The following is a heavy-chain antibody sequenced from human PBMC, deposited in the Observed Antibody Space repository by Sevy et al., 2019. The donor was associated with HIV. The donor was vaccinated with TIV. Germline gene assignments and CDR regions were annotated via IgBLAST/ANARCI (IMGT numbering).Heavy chain of an antibody. Sequence: GGSLRLSCAASGFTFSSYDMHWVRQAPGKGLKWVSVISGSGNISNADSVKGRFTIDRDDAKNTLYLQMNSLRVEDTAMYYCARLSCCGGAGYIFDYWGQGTLVTVSS. CDR2: ISGSGNI. J-gene: IGHJ4*02. CDR3: ARLSCCGGAGYIFDY. CDR1: GFTFSSYD. D-gene: IGHD2-21*02. V-gene: IGHV3-21*01.